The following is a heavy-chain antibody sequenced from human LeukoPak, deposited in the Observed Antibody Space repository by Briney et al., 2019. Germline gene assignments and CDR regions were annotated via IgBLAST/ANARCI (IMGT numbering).Heavy chain of an antibody. Sequence: SVNVSCTASGYSFTSYDIKWARHATGQGIEWMGWMNPNSVKAGYAQKFQGRVTMTRNTSISTAYMELSSLRSEDTAVYYCARGRPKTLLWFREFPWKTNWFDRGGQGTLVTVPS. J-gene: IGHJ5*02. CDR3: ARGRPKTLLWFREFPWKTNWFDR. V-gene: IGHV1-8*01. D-gene: IGHD3-10*01. CDR2: MNPNSVKA. CDR1: GYSFTSYD.